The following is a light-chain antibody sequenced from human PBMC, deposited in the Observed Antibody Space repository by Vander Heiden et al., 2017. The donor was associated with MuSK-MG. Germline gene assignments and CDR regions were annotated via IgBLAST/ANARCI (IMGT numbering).Light chain of an antibody. CDR1: SGSVSPSYY. Sequence: QTVVTPEPSFSVSPGGPVPLTCGLSSGSVSPSYYPSWYQQNPGQAPLMLIYSTNTRSSGVPDRFSGSILGNTAALTITGAQANDEADYYCELYMGSGLLFGGGTKLTVL. J-gene: IGLJ2*01. V-gene: IGLV8-61*01. CDR3: ELYMGSGLL. CDR2: STN.